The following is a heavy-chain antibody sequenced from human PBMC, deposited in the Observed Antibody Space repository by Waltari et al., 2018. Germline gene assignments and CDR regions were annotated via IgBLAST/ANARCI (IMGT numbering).Heavy chain of an antibody. Sequence: QVQLVQSGAEVKKPGSSVKVSCKASGGTFSSYAISWVRQAPGQGLERMGRIIPIFGTANYAQKFQGRVTITADKSTSTAYMELSSLRSEDTAVYYCATPHPWRFKYYGMDVWGQGTTVTVSS. J-gene: IGHJ6*02. CDR2: IIPIFGTA. V-gene: IGHV1-69*08. CDR1: GGTFSSYA. CDR3: ATPHPWRFKYYGMDV. D-gene: IGHD3-3*01.